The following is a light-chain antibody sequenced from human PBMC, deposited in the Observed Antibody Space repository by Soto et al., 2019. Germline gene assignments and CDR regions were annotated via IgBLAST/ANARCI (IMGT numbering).Light chain of an antibody. J-gene: IGKJ2*01. CDR2: GAS. CDR3: QQYGSSPSYS. V-gene: IGKV3-20*01. CDR1: QSVSSSD. Sequence: EIVLTQSPGTLSLSPGERATLSCRASQSVSSSDLAWYQQKPGQAPRLLIYGASSRATGIPDRFSGSGSGTDFTLTISRLEPEDFAVYYCQQYGSSPSYSFGQGTKLVIK.